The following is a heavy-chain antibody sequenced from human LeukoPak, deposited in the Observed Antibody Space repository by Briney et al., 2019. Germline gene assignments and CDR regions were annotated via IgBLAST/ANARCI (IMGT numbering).Heavy chain of an antibody. J-gene: IGHJ5*02. V-gene: IGHV4-4*07. CDR2: IYTSVST. D-gene: IGHD3-10*01. CDR3: ARDKRMVRGVIIHNWFDP. CDR1: GGSISSYY. Sequence: SETLSLTCTVSGGSISSYYWSWIRQPAGRGLEWIGRIYTSVSTNYNPSLKSRVTMSVDTSKNQFSLKLSSVTAADTAVYYCARDKRMVRGVIIHNWFDPWGQGTLVTVSS.